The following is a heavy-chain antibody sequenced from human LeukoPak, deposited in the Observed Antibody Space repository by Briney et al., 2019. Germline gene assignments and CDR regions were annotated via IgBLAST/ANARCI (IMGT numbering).Heavy chain of an antibody. CDR2: LSSSNSAL. CDR3: ARGYYFDY. CDR1: RFIFSSYI. Sequence: GGSLRLSCTASRFIFSSYIMNWVRQAPGKGLEWISYLSSSNSALYYADSVKGRFTISRDNAKNSLYLQMNSLRAEDTAVYYCARGYYFDYWGQGTLVTVSS. V-gene: IGHV3-48*04. J-gene: IGHJ4*01.